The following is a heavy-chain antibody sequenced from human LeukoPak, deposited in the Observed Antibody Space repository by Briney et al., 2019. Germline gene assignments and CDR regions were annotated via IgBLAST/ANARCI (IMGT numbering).Heavy chain of an antibody. J-gene: IGHJ3*02. CDR2: IYGGGPT. D-gene: IGHD1-14*01. V-gene: IGHV3-53*01. Sequence: GGSLRLSCAASGFTVSRNYMSWVRQAPGRGLACVSVIYGGGPTYYADSVKGRFTISRDTSKNTLYLQMNSLRAEDTAVYFCARDLGIAGTTHAFDIWGQGTMVTVSS. CDR1: GFTVSRNY. CDR3: ARDLGIAGTTHAFDI.